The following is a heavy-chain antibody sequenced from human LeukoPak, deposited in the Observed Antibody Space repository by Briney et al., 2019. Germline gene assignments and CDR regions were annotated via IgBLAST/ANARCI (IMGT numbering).Heavy chain of an antibody. CDR2: IYHSGST. CDR1: GGSISSSNW. CDR3: ARDQKSIGDDAFDI. V-gene: IGHV4-4*02. Sequence: SETLSLTCAVSGGSISSSNWWSWVRQAPGKGLEWIGEIYHSGSTNYNPSLESRVTISVDKSKNQFSLKLSSVTAADTAVYYCARDQKSIGDDAFDIWGQGTMVTVSS. D-gene: IGHD2/OR15-2a*01. J-gene: IGHJ3*02.